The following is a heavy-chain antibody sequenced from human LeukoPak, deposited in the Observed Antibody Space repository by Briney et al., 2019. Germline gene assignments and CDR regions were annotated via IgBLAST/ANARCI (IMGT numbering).Heavy chain of an antibody. V-gene: IGHV3-23*01. J-gene: IGHJ4*02. CDR1: GFTFSSHA. Sequence: GGSLRLSCAASGFTFSSHAMSWVRQAPGKGLEWVSAISGSGGTTVYADSVKGRFTISRDNSKNMLYLQMNSLRAEDTAVYYCANNIVRQEYTTSFDYWGQGTLVTVSS. CDR3: ANNIVRQEYTTSFDY. CDR2: ISGSGGTT. D-gene: IGHD2-8*01.